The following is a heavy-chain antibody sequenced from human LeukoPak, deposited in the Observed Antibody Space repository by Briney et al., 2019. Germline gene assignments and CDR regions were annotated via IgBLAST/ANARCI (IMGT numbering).Heavy chain of an antibody. J-gene: IGHJ6*02. D-gene: IGHD3-22*01. V-gene: IGHV4-59*01. Sequence: SETLSLTCTVSGGSISSCYWSWIRQPPGKGLEWIGYIYYSGSTNYNPSLKSRVTISVDTSKNQFSLKLSSVTAADTAVYYCARGRSNYYDSSGYYDHYYYGMDVWGQGTTVTVSS. CDR2: IYYSGST. CDR3: ARGRSNYYDSSGYYDHYYYGMDV. CDR1: GGSISSCY.